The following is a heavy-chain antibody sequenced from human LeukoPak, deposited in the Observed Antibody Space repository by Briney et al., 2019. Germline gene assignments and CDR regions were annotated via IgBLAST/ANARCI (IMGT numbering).Heavy chain of an antibody. CDR2: IYHSGST. CDR1: GGSISSGGYS. CDR3: ARVTCSSTSCYSNYYYYYYMDV. Sequence: SQTLSLTCAVSGGSISSGGYSWSWIRQPPGKGLEWIGYIYHSGSTYYNPSLKSRVTISVDTSKNQFSLKLSSVTAADTAVYYCARVTCSSTSCYSNYYYYYYMDVWGKGTTVTVSS. J-gene: IGHJ6*03. V-gene: IGHV4-30-2*01. D-gene: IGHD2-2*01.